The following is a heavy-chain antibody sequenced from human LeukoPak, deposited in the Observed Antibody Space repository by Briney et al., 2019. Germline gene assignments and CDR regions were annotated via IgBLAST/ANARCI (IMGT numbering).Heavy chain of an antibody. J-gene: IGHJ4*02. CDR2: ISYDGGNT. CDR1: GFTFSSNA. Sequence: PGRSLRLSCAASGFTFSSNAIHWVRQAPGKGLEWVAEISYDGGNTYYADSVKGRFTISKDNAKNSLYLQMNSLRGEDTAVYYCVRDHKWGFDYWGQGTLVTVSS. D-gene: IGHD1-26*01. CDR3: VRDHKWGFDY. V-gene: IGHV3-30-3*01.